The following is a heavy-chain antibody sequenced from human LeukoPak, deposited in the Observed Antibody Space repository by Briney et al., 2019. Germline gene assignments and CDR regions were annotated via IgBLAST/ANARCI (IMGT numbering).Heavy chain of an antibody. V-gene: IGHV3-23*01. CDR2: ISGSGGST. CDR1: GFTFSSYA. Sequence: PGGSLRLSCAASGFTFSSYAMSWVRQAPGKGLEWVSAISGSGGSTYYADSVKGRFTISRDNSKNTLYLQMNSLRAEDTAVYYCAKVSGSYYLASWYFDLWGRGTLVTVSS. CDR3: AKVSGSYYLASWYFDL. J-gene: IGHJ2*01. D-gene: IGHD3-10*01.